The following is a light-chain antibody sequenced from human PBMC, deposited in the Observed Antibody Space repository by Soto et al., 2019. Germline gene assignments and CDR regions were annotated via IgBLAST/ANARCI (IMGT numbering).Light chain of an antibody. CDR3: SSFTSRFTFV. CDR1: RSDVGAYNY. V-gene: IGLV2-14*01. J-gene: IGLJ1*01. Sequence: QSVLTQPAPVSGSPGQSIAISCTGTRSDVGAYNYVSWYQQHPGKAPKLMISEVTNRPSGVSDRFSGSKSGNTASLTISGLQAEGEADYYCSSFTSRFTFVFGTGTKVTVL. CDR2: EVT.